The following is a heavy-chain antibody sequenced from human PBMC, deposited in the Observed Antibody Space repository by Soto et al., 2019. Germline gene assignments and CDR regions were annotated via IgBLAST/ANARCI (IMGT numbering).Heavy chain of an antibody. D-gene: IGHD5-18*01. CDR3: ARDRFSYVDY. V-gene: IGHV4-59*01. J-gene: IGHJ4*02. CDR2: IYYSGST. Sequence: SETLSLTCTVSGGSISSYYWSWIRQPPGKGLEWIGYIYYSGSTNYNPSLKSRVTISVDTSKNQFSLKLSSVTAADTAVYYCARDRFSYVDYWGQGTLVTVSS. CDR1: GGSISSYY.